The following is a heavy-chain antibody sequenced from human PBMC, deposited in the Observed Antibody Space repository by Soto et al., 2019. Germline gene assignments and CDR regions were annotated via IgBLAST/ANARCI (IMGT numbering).Heavy chain of an antibody. D-gene: IGHD2-2*01. V-gene: IGHV5-51*01. J-gene: IGHJ6*02. Sequence: GESLKISCKGSGYSFTSYWIGWVRQMPGKGLEWMGIIYPGDSDTRYSPSFQGQVTISADKSISTAYLQWSSLKASDTAMYYCARRRPYCSSTSCHYGMDVWGQGTTVTVSS. CDR1: GYSFTSYW. CDR3: ARRRPYCSSTSCHYGMDV. CDR2: IYPGDSDT.